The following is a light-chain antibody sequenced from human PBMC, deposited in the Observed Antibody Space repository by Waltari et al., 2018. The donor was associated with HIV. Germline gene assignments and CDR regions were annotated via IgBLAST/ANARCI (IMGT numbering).Light chain of an antibody. CDR3: QQRSNWPLT. CDR2: DAS. Sequence: EIVLTQSQATLSLSPGEGATLSCRASQSVSSYLAWYQQKPGQAPRLLIYDASNRATGIPARFSGSGSGTDFTLTISSLEPEDFAVYYCQQRSNWPLTFGGGTKVEIK. V-gene: IGKV3-11*01. J-gene: IGKJ4*01. CDR1: QSVSSY.